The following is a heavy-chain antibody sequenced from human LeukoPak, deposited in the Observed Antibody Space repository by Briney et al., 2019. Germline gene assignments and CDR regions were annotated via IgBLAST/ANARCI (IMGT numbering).Heavy chain of an antibody. CDR1: GYTFTSYY. D-gene: IGHD2-15*01. CDR3: ARLDCSGGSCYGVYYYGMDV. CDR2: ISAYNGNT. J-gene: IGHJ6*02. Sequence: GASVKVSCKASGYTFTSYYMHWVRQAPGQGLEWMGWISAYNGNTNYAQKLQGRVTITADESTSTAYMELSSLGSEDTAVYYCARLDCSGGSCYGVYYYGMDVWGQGTTVTVSS. V-gene: IGHV1-18*04.